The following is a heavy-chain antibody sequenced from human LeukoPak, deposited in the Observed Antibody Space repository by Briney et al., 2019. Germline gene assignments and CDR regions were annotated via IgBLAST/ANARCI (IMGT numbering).Heavy chain of an antibody. J-gene: IGHJ2*01. V-gene: IGHV3-7*02. Sequence: GGSLRLSCAASGFTFRSYWMSWVRQAPGRGLEWVANIKQDGSEKYYVDSVKGRFTISRDNAKNSLYLQMNSLRAEDTAVYYCASFTGSGGGSDWYFDLWGRGTLVTVSS. CDR1: GFTFRSYW. CDR3: ASFTGSGGGSDWYFDL. CDR2: IKQDGSEK. D-gene: IGHD3-10*01.